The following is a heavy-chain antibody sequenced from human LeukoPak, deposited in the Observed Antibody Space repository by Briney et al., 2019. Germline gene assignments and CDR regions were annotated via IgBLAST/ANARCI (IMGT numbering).Heavy chain of an antibody. CDR2: IHTSGST. J-gene: IGHJ4*02. CDR1: GGSISSYY. D-gene: IGHD3-10*01. Sequence: SETLSLTCTVSGGSISSYYWSWIRQPPGKGLEWIGRIHTSGSTNYNPSLKSRVTMSVDTSKNQFSLKLSSVTAADTAVYYCARDMYYYGSGSYRFDYWGQGTLVTVSS. V-gene: IGHV4-4*07. CDR3: ARDMYYYGSGSYRFDY.